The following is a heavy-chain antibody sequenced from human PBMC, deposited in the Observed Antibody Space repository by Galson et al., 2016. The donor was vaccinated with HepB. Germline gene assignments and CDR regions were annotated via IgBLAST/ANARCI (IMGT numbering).Heavy chain of an antibody. V-gene: IGHV3-11*01. J-gene: IGHJ6*02. CDR3: ARAGIFAVAGHPRWDYYYGMDV. CDR2: ISSSGSTI. Sequence: SLRLSCAASGFTFSDYYMSWIRQAPGKGLEWVSYISSSGSTIYYADSVKGRFTISRDNAKNSLYLQMNSLRAEDTAVYYCARAGIFAVAGHPRWDYYYGMDVWGQGTTVTVSS. CDR1: GFTFSDYY. D-gene: IGHD6-19*01.